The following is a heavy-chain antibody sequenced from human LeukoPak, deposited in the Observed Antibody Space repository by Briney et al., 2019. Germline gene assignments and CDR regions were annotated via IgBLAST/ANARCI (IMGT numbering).Heavy chain of an antibody. CDR2: ISYDGSNK. Sequence: GGSLRLSCAASGFTFSSYGMHWVRQAPGKGLEWVAVISYDGSNKYYADSVKGRFTIPRDNSKNTLYLQMNSLRAEDTAVYYCAKDLTGDIVVVVAVLHYYYGMDVWGQGTTVTVSS. D-gene: IGHD2-15*01. V-gene: IGHV3-30*18. J-gene: IGHJ6*02. CDR1: GFTFSSYG. CDR3: AKDLTGDIVVVVAVLHYYYGMDV.